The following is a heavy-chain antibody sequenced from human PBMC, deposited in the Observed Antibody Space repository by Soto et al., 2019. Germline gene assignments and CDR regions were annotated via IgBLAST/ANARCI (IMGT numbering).Heavy chain of an antibody. D-gene: IGHD3-3*01. J-gene: IGHJ5*02. V-gene: IGHV6-1*01. CDR2: TYYRSKWYN. CDR1: WDSVSSNSAA. CDR3: ARVRTLITIFGVVTNWFDP. Sequence: SQTLSLTCAISWDSVSSNSAACNWIRQSPSRGLEWLGRTYYRSKWYNDYAVSVKSRITINPDTSKNQFSLQLNSVTPEDTAVYYCARVRTLITIFGVVTNWFDPWGQGTLVTSPQ.